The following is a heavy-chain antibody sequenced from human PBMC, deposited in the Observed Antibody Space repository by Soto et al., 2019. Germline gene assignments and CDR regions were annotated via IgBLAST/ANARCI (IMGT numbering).Heavy chain of an antibody. CDR1: GFTFSGSA. Sequence: EVQLVESGGGLVQPGGSLKLSCAASGFTFSGSAMHWVCQASGKGLEWVGRIRSKANSYATAYAASVKGRFTISRDDSKNTAYLQMNSLKTEDTAVYYCTRHEVGATTVDYWGQGTLVTVSS. V-gene: IGHV3-73*01. CDR3: TRHEVGATTVDY. CDR2: IRSKANSYAT. J-gene: IGHJ4*02. D-gene: IGHD1-26*01.